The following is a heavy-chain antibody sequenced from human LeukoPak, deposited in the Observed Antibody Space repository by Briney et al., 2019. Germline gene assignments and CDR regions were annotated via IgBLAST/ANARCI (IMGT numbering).Heavy chain of an antibody. V-gene: IGHV1-8*01. CDR1: GYTFTSYD. D-gene: IGHD2-2*01. CDR3: ARLMGIVVVPAVIYYYYGMDV. J-gene: IGHJ6*02. CDR2: MNPNSGNT. Sequence: APVKVSCKASGYTFTSYDINWVRQATGQGLEWMGWMNPNSGNTGYAQKFQGRVTMTRNTSISTAYMELSSLRSEDTAVYYCARLMGIVVVPAVIYYYYGMDVWGQGTTVTVSS.